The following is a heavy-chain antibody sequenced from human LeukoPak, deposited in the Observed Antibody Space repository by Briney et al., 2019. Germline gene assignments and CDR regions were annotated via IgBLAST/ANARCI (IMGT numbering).Heavy chain of an antibody. Sequence: GGSLRLSCAASGFTFSSYWMSWVRRAPGKGLEWVANIKQDGSEKYYVDSVKGRFTISRDNAKNSLYLQMNSLRAEDTAVYYCAKDDLYYYDSSGYYQTWGQGTLVTVSS. CDR2: IKQDGSEK. J-gene: IGHJ5*02. CDR1: GFTFSSYW. D-gene: IGHD3-22*01. V-gene: IGHV3-7*03. CDR3: AKDDLYYYDSSGYYQT.